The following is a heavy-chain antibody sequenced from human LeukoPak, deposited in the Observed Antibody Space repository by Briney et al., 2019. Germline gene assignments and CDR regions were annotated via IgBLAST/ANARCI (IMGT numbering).Heavy chain of an antibody. CDR2: ISYDGSNK. J-gene: IGHJ6*02. CDR1: GFTFSSYG. Sequence: GGSLRLSCAASGFTFSSYGMHWARQAPGKGLEWVAVISYDGSNKYYADSVKGRFTISRDNSKNTLYLQMNSLRAEDTAVYYCAKIAAAGDGQYYYYGMDVWGQGTTVTVSS. D-gene: IGHD6-13*01. V-gene: IGHV3-30*18. CDR3: AKIAAAGDGQYYYYGMDV.